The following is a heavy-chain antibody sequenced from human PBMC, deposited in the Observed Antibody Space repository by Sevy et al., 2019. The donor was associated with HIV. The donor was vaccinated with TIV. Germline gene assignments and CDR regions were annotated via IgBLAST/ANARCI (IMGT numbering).Heavy chain of an antibody. Sequence: ASVKVSCKASGYTFTSYGISWVRQAPGQGLEWMGWISAYNGNTNYAQKLQGRVTMTTDTSTSTAYMELRSLRSDDTAVYYCARHPGGYDSSGYKNNDAFDIWGQGTMVTVSS. D-gene: IGHD3-22*01. CDR1: GYTFTSYG. CDR2: ISAYNGNT. J-gene: IGHJ3*02. V-gene: IGHV1-18*01. CDR3: ARHPGGYDSSGYKNNDAFDI.